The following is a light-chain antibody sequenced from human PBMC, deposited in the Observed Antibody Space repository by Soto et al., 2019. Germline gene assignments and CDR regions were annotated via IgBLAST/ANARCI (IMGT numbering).Light chain of an antibody. Sequence: DIQMTQSPSSLSASVGDRVTITCRASQSISTYLHWYQQKPGTAPKLLIYATSNLQSGVPSRFSGSGSGTDFTLTINSLQHEDFATYYCQQAYSTPWTCGQGTKVEIK. CDR1: QSISTY. CDR3: QQAYSTPWT. J-gene: IGKJ1*01. V-gene: IGKV1-39*01. CDR2: ATS.